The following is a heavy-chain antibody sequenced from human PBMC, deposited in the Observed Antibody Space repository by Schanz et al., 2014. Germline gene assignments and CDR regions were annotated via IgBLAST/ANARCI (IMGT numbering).Heavy chain of an antibody. J-gene: IGHJ6*03. CDR2: IISILGIP. CDR3: AGTYCSSTSCYTGYYYMDV. CDR1: GGTFSSYT. D-gene: IGHD2-2*02. V-gene: IGHV1-69*02. Sequence: QVQLVQSGAEVKKPGSSVKVSCKASGGTFSSYTISWVRQAPGQGLEWMGRIISILGIPNYAQKFQGRVTFTADKSTSTAYMELSSLRSEDTAVYYCAGTYCSSTSCYTGYYYMDVWGRGTTVTVSS.